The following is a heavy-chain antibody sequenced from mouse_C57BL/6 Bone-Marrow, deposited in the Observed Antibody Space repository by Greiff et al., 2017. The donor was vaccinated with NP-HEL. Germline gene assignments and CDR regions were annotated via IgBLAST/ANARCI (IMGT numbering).Heavy chain of an antibody. Sequence: VQLQQPGAELVMPGASVKLSCKASGYTFTSYWMHWVKQRPGQGLEWIGEIDPSDSYTNYNQKFKGKSTLTVDKSSSTAYMQLSSLTSEDSAVYYCARRFEDWGQGTTLTVSS. CDR3: ARRFED. V-gene: IGHV1-69*01. J-gene: IGHJ2*01. CDR1: GYTFTSYW. CDR2: IDPSDSYT.